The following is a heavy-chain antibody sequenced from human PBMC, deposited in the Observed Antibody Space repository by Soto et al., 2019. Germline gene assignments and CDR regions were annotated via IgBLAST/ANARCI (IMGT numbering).Heavy chain of an antibody. CDR3: ARGRARYYGSGSYYKGKEPKYYYYGMDV. CDR2: INHSGST. J-gene: IGHJ6*02. Sequence: SGTLSLTCAVYGGSFSGYYWSWIRQPPGKGLEWIGEINHSGSTNYNPSLKSRVTISVDTSKNQFSLKLSSVTAADTAVYYCARGRARYYGSGSYYKGKEPKYYYYGMDVWGQGTTVTVSS. D-gene: IGHD3-10*01. V-gene: IGHV4-34*01. CDR1: GGSFSGYY.